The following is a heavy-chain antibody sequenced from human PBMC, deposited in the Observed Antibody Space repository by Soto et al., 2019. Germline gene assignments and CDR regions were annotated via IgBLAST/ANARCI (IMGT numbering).Heavy chain of an antibody. CDR3: ARGTSSSSWYVTYYYYYSMDV. V-gene: IGHV1-8*01. J-gene: IGHJ6*02. D-gene: IGHD6-13*01. Sequence: ASVKVSCKASGYTFTSYDINWVRQATGQGLEWMGWMNPNSGNTGYAQKFQGRVTMTRNTSISTAYMELSSLRSEDTAVYYCARGTSSSSWYVTYYYYYSMDVWGQGTTVTVSS. CDR2: MNPNSGNT. CDR1: GYTFTSYD.